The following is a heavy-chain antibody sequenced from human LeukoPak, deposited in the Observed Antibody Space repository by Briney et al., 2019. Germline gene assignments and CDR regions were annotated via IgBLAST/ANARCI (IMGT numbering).Heavy chain of an antibody. J-gene: IGHJ6*03. CDR2: IQYDGSNE. V-gene: IGHV3-30*02. D-gene: IGHD2-8*01. Sequence: GGSLRLSCAASGFTFSSYWMHWVRQAPGEGLEWVAYIQYDGSNEQFADSVKGRFSISRDSSKNILYLQVNSLRAEDTAVYYCAKDRCSNGIGCYYYYMDVWGKGTTVTISS. CDR3: AKDRCSNGIGCYYYYMDV. CDR1: GFTFSSYW.